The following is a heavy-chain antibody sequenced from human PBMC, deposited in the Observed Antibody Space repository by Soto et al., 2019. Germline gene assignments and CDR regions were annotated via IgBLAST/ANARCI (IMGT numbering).Heavy chain of an antibody. CDR2: INAGNGNT. Sequence: QVQLVQSGAEEKKPGASVQVSCKASGYTFTSYARHWVRQAPGQRLEWMGWINAGNGNTKYSQQFQGRVTITRDTSASTAYMELSRLRSEDMAVYYFSRDHYGWVILDYWGPGALVTGSS. V-gene: IGHV1-3*05. CDR3: SRDHYGWVILDY. D-gene: IGHD3-10*01. J-gene: IGHJ4*02. CDR1: GYTFTSYA.